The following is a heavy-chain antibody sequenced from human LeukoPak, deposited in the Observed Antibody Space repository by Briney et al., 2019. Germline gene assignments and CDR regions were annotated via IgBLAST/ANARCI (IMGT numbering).Heavy chain of an antibody. Sequence: PGGSLRLSCAASGFTFSNYGMHWVRQAPGKGLEWVAFIRYDGNNKFYADSVKGRFTISRDISKNTLYIQMNSLRAEDTAIYYCAFLGGNSFDSWGQGTLVTVSS. CDR2: IRYDGNNK. J-gene: IGHJ4*02. CDR1: GFTFSNYG. D-gene: IGHD4-23*01. CDR3: AFLGGNSFDS. V-gene: IGHV3-30*02.